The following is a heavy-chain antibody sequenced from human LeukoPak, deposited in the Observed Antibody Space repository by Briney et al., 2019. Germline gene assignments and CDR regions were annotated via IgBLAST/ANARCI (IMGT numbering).Heavy chain of an antibody. CDR3: ARRRSVRGVITKYYNWFDP. Sequence: SGTLSLTCAVSGGSISRSNWWSWVRQPPGEGLEWIGEINHSGSTNYNPSLKSRVTISVDTSKNQFSLKLSSVTAADTAVYYCARRRSVRGVITKYYNWFDPWGQGTLVTVSS. CDR1: GGSISRSNW. CDR2: INHSGST. V-gene: IGHV4-4*02. D-gene: IGHD3-10*01. J-gene: IGHJ5*02.